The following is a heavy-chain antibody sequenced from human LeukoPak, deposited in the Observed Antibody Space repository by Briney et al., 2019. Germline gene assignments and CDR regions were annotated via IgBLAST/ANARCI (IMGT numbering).Heavy chain of an antibody. J-gene: IGHJ4*02. CDR3: AINTLNWGPTHYDY. Sequence: GASVKVSCKASGYTFTNFIINWVRQAPGQGLEWMGWISAYNGNTNYAQKLQGRVTMTTDTSTSTAYMGLRSLRSDDTAVYYCAINTLNWGPTHYDYWGQGTLVTVSS. V-gene: IGHV1-18*01. CDR2: ISAYNGNT. CDR1: GYTFTNFI. D-gene: IGHD7-27*01.